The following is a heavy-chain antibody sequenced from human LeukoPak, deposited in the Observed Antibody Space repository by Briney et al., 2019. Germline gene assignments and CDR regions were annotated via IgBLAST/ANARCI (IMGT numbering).Heavy chain of an antibody. V-gene: IGHV1-2*04. J-gene: IGHJ6*02. Sequence: ASVKVSCKASGYTFTGYYMHWVRQAPGQGLEWMGWINPNSGGTNYAQKFQGWVTMTRDTSISTAYMELSRLRSDDTAVYYCARERLGYCSSTSCYGYYYYGMDVWGQGTTVTVSS. CDR3: ARERLGYCSSTSCYGYYYYGMDV. CDR1: GYTFTGYY. D-gene: IGHD2-2*01. CDR2: INPNSGGT.